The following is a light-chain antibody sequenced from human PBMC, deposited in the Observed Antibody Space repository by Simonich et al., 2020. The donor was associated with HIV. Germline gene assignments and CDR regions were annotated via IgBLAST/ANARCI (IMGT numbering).Light chain of an antibody. CDR1: QDINNY. J-gene: IGKJ5*01. V-gene: IGKV1-33*01. CDR2: DAS. CDR3: QQYDSLPLT. Sequence: DIQMTQSPSSLSASVGDRITITCQASQDINNYLNWYQQKPGKNPKILIYDASNLETGVPSRVRGSGSGTHFTFTISSLQPEDFATYYCQQYDSLPLTFGQGTRLEIK.